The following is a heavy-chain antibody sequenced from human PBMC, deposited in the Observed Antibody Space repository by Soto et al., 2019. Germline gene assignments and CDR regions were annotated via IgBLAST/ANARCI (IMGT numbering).Heavy chain of an antibody. J-gene: IGHJ4*01. D-gene: IGHD3-16*01. CDR2: IKSKTDGGTT. CDR3: TTYDYIKTVIIRFDY. CDR1: GFTFSNAW. V-gene: IGHV3-15*07. Sequence: PGGSLRLSCAASGFTFSNAWINWVRQAPGKGLEWVGRIKSKTDGGTTDFAASVKGRFAISRDDSKNMVYLQMNSLKTEDTAVYYCTTYDYIKTVIIRFDYWGHGTLVTVSA.